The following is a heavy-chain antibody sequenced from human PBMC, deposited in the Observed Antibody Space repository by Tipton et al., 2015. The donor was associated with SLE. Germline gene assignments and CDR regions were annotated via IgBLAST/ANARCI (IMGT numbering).Heavy chain of an antibody. V-gene: IGHV3-21*01. Sequence: SLRLSCAASGFTFSSYSMNWVRQAPGKGLEWVSSISSSSSYIYYADSVKGRFTISRDNSKNTLYLQMNSLRAEDTAVYYCARDGIYPYYYHYMDVWGKGTTVTVSS. CDR3: ARDGIYPYYYHYMDV. CDR1: GFTFSSYS. J-gene: IGHJ6*03. D-gene: IGHD1-26*01. CDR2: ISSSSSYI.